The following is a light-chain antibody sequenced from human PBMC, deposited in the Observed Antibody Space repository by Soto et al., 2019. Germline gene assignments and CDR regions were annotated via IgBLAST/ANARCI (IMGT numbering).Light chain of an antibody. J-gene: IGLJ1*01. CDR1: SSDVGGYNY. CDR3: SSYTSSTTYV. Sequence: QSALTQPASVSASPGQSIAISCTGSSSDVGGYNYVSWYQQHPGKAPKLMIYDVSNRPSGVSNRFSGSKSGNTASLTISGLQAEDEAAYYCSSYTSSTTYVFGAGTKLTVL. V-gene: IGLV2-14*01. CDR2: DVS.